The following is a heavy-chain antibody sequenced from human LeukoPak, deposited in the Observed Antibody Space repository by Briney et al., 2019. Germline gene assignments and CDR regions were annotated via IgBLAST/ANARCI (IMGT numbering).Heavy chain of an antibody. Sequence: SETLSLTCTVSGGSTSSYYWSWIRQPPGKGLEWIGYIYYSGSTNYNPSLKSRVTISVDTSKKQFSLKLSSVTAADTAVYYCARGVWSLDYWGQGTLVTVSS. CDR3: ARGVWSLDY. J-gene: IGHJ4*02. D-gene: IGHD2-21*01. CDR1: GGSTSSYY. V-gene: IGHV4-59*01. CDR2: IYYSGST.